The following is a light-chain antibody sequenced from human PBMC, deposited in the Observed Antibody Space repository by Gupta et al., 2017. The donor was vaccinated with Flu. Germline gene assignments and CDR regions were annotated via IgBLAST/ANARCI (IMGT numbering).Light chain of an antibody. CDR2: EVS. J-gene: IGLJ3*02. V-gene: IGLV2-14*01. CDR1: RSDGGGYND. CDR3: SSYTSSSTLV. Sequence: QSSLTQPSSLSRSPGPSITISCTGTRSDGGGYNDVSWYQQHPGKAPKLMIYEVSNPPSGVSNRFSGSTSGNTASLTISGHQDDDEADYYCSSYTSSSTLVFGGGTKLTVL.